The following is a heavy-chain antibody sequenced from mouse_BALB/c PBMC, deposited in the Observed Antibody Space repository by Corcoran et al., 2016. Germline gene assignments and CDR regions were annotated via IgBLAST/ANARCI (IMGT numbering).Heavy chain of an antibody. J-gene: IGHJ4*01. V-gene: IGHV14-3*02. CDR2: IDPVNGNT. CDR1: GFNIKDTY. D-gene: IGHD1-1*01. CDR3: AYYGSSYAMDY. Sequence: EVQLQQSGAELVKPGASVKLSCTASGFNIKDTYMHWVKQRPEQGLEWIGRIDPVNGNTKYDPKFQGKATITADTSSNTAYLQLSSLTSEDTAVYYFAYYGSSYAMDYWGQGISVTVSS.